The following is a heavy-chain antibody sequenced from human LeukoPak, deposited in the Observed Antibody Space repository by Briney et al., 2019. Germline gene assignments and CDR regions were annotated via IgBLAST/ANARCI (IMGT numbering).Heavy chain of an antibody. Sequence: SETLSLTCTVSGYSISSGYYWGWIRQPPGKGLEWIGYIYHSGSTYYNPPLKSRVTISVDRSKNQFSLKLSSVTAADTAVYYCAREGSYSSSSSSWGQGTLVTVSS. J-gene: IGHJ5*02. CDR1: GYSISSGYY. D-gene: IGHD6-6*01. V-gene: IGHV4-38-2*02. CDR2: IYHSGST. CDR3: AREGSYSSSSSS.